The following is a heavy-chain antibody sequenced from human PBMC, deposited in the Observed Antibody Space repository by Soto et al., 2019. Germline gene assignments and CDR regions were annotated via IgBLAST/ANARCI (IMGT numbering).Heavy chain of an antibody. CDR1: GFTFSSYW. V-gene: IGHV3-7*01. CDR3: ARENGIGAYYDFWSGYPLDY. J-gene: IGHJ4*02. CDR2: IKQDGSEK. D-gene: IGHD3-3*01. Sequence: EVQLVESGGGLVQPGGSLRLSCAASGFTFSSYWMSWVRQAPGKGLEWVANIKQDGSEKYYVDSVKGRFTISRDNAKNSLYLQMNSLRAEDTAVYYCARENGIGAYYDFWSGYPLDYWGQGTLVTVSS.